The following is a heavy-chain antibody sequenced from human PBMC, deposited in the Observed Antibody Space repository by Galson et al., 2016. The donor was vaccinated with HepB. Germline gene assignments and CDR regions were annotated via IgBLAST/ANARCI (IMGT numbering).Heavy chain of an antibody. CDR1: GFTFSNYD. Sequence: SLRLSCAASGFTFSNYDMRWVRQAPGRGLEWVSGISGSGASTTYADSVKGRFTTSRDNSKNALHLQMNSLRAEDTAMYFCARHFSGSYLGQGTLVTVSS. CDR2: ISGSGAST. V-gene: IGHV3-23*01. D-gene: IGHD3-22*01. J-gene: IGHJ4*02. CDR3: ARHFSGSY.